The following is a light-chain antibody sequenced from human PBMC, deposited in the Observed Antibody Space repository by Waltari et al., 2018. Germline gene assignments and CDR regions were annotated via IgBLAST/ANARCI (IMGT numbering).Light chain of an antibody. CDR3: QQYEAFPVT. V-gene: IGKV1-5*03. Sequence: DIQMTQSPSTLSASVGDRVTITGRASQSVNRWLAWYQQKPGKAPKLLISKASALQNGVAPRCSGGGSGTEFTLTISNLQPDDSSTYYCQQYEAFPVTFGHGTKVEIK. CDR2: KAS. J-gene: IGKJ1*01. CDR1: QSVNRW.